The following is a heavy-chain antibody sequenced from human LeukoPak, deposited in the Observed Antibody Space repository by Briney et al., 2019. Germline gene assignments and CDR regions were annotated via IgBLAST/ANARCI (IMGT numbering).Heavy chain of an antibody. CDR3: ARELTSNLDYGDYVDY. CDR2: IGGLGEST. J-gene: IGHJ4*02. V-gene: IGHV3-23*01. D-gene: IGHD4-17*01. CDR1: GFTFSRYA. Sequence: GGSLRLSCEASGFTFSRYAMTWVRQAPGKGLEWVSTIGGLGESTNYGDSVKGRFTISRDNSKNTLYLQMNSLRAEDTAVYYCARELTSNLDYGDYVDYWGQGTLVTVSS.